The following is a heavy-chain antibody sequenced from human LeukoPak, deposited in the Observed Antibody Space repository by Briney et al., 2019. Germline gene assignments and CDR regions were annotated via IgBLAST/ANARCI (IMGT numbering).Heavy chain of an antibody. CDR3: ARHRPGIAAAGAFDY. CDR1: GGSISSSSYY. D-gene: IGHD6-13*01. V-gene: IGHV4-39*01. CDR2: IYYSGST. J-gene: IGHJ4*02. Sequence: PSETLSLTCTVSGGSISSSSYYWGWIRQPPGTGLEWIGSIYYSGSTYYNPSLKSRVTISVDTSKNQFSLKLSSVTAADTAVYYCARHRPGIAAAGAFDYWGQGTLVTVSS.